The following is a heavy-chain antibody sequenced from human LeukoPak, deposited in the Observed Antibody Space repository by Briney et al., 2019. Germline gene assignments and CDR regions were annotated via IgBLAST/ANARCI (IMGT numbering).Heavy chain of an antibody. CDR3: ASAPIMAYFDY. Sequence: GGSLRLSCAASGFTVSSNYMSWVRQAPGKGLEWVSVIYSGGSTYYADSVKGRFTISRDNSKNTLYLQMNSLRAEDTAVYYCASAPIMAYFDYWGQGTLVTASS. J-gene: IGHJ4*02. D-gene: IGHD2-8*01. CDR1: GFTVSSNY. CDR2: IYSGGST. V-gene: IGHV3-66*01.